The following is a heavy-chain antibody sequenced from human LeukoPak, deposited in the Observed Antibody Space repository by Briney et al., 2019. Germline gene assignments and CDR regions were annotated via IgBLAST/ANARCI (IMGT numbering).Heavy chain of an antibody. V-gene: IGHV3-23*01. CDR1: GFTFSTYA. CDR2: ISGSGGST. J-gene: IGHJ4*02. CDR3: ARDRYYDSSGYFGY. Sequence: GGSLRLSCAASGFTFSTYAMSWVRQAPGKGLEWVSAISGSGGSTYYADSVKGRFTISRDNSKNTLYLQMNSLRAEGTAVYYCARDRYYDSSGYFGYWGQGTLVTVSS. D-gene: IGHD3-22*01.